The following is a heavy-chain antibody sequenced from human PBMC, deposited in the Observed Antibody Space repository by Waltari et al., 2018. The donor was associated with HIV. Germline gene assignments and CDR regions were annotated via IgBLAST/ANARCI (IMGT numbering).Heavy chain of an antibody. D-gene: IGHD2-2*01. CDR1: GGSISRGSYY. Sequence: QVQLQESGPGLVKPSQTLSLTCTVSGGSISRGSYYLSWIRQPAGKGLAWIGRINISGSTNYNPALKSRVTISVDTSKNHFSLKLSSVTAADTAVYYCARGVPAATDWFDPWGQGTLVTVSS. V-gene: IGHV4-61*02. J-gene: IGHJ5*02. CDR2: INISGST. CDR3: ARGVPAATDWFDP.